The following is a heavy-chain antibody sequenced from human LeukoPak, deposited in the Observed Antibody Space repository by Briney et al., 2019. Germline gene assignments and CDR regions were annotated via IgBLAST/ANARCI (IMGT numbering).Heavy chain of an antibody. CDR3: ARAGPQYYYDGHFDY. Sequence: SETLSLTCTVSGDSISTSNSYWGWIRQPPGKGLEWIGSIYYSGNTYYNPSLKSRVTISVDTSKNQFSLKLSSVTAADTAVYYCARAGPQYYYDGHFDYWGQGTLVTVSS. D-gene: IGHD3-22*01. CDR2: IYYSGNT. CDR1: GDSISTSNSY. V-gene: IGHV4-39*07. J-gene: IGHJ4*02.